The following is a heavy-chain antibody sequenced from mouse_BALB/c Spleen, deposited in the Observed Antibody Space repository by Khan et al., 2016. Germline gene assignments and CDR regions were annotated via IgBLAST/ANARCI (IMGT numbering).Heavy chain of an antibody. V-gene: IGHV4-1*02. CDR2: INPDSSTL. CDR1: GFDFSRYW. Sequence: EVKLLESGGGLVQPGGSLKLSCAASGFDFSRYWMSWVRQAPGKGLEWIGEINPDSSTLNYTPSLTDKFIISRDNAKNTLSLQMSTVRSEETALYYCARAEYSGYLADWGQGTLVTVSA. J-gene: IGHJ3*01. D-gene: IGHD2-2*01. CDR3: ARAEYSGYLAD.